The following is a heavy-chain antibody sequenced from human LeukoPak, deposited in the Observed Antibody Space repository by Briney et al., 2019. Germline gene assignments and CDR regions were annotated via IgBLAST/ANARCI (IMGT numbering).Heavy chain of an antibody. CDR3: ARLPGIATIDY. J-gene: IGHJ4*02. CDR2: IKQDGSEK. CDR1: GFTFSSYA. V-gene: IGHV3-7*01. Sequence: GGSLRLSCAASGFTFSSYAMSWVRQAPGKGLEWVANIKQDGSEKYYVDSVKGRFTISRDNAKNSLYLQMNSLRAEDTAVYYCARLPGIATIDYWGQGTLVTVSS. D-gene: IGHD6-13*01.